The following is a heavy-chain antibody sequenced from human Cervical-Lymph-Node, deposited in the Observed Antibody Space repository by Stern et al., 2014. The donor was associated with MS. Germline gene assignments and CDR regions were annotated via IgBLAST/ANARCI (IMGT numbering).Heavy chain of an antibody. D-gene: IGHD1-26*01. Sequence: VQLVQSGGGVVQPGRSLRLSFAASGFVFSRFALHWVRQAQGQGLEWVAVIADDGRDKYYTDSVKGRFTVSRDNSNNTVDLEMNSLRLEDTAVYYCAKGGSGSYLDWGQGSLVTVSS. CDR3: AKGGSGSYLD. CDR2: IADDGRDK. J-gene: IGHJ4*02. V-gene: IGHV3-30*04. CDR1: GFVFSRFA.